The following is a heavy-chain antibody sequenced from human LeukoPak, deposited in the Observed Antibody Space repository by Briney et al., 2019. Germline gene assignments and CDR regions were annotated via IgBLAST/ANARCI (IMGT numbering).Heavy chain of an antibody. CDR3: ARGAYSYGPEDY. D-gene: IGHD5-18*01. CDR2: IIPIFGTA. J-gene: IGHJ4*02. V-gene: IGHV1-69*06. CDR1: GGTFSSYA. Sequence: SVKVSCKASGGTFSSYAISWVRQAPGQGLEWMGGIIPIFGTANYAQKFQGRVTIAADKSTSTAYMELSSLRSEDTAVYYCARGAYSYGPEDYWGQGTLVTVSS.